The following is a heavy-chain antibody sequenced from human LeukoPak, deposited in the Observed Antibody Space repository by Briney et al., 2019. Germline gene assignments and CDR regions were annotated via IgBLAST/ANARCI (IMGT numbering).Heavy chain of an antibody. CDR3: AKDRDDSSGFYHDY. Sequence: GGSLRLSCAASGFTFSSYSMNWVRQAPGKGLEWVSSISSSSSYVYYADSVKGRFTISRDNFKNILYLQMNSLRAEDTAVYYCAKDRDDSSGFYHDYWGQGTLLTVSS. V-gene: IGHV3-21*04. CDR2: ISSSSSYV. D-gene: IGHD3-22*01. J-gene: IGHJ4*02. CDR1: GFTFSSYS.